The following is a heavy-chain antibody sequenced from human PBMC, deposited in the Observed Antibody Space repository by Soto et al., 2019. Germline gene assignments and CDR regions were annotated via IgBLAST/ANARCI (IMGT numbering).Heavy chain of an antibody. CDR2: IWYDGSNK. Sequence: GGSLILSCAASGFTFSSYGMQWVRQAPGKGLEWVAVIWYDGSNKYYADSVKGRFTISRDNSKNTLYLQMNSLRAEDTAGYYCARATPSKYQPWGQGNLLTISS. J-gene: IGHJ4*02. CDR1: GFTFSSYG. V-gene: IGHV3-33*01. CDR3: ARATPSKYQP. D-gene: IGHD2-2*01.